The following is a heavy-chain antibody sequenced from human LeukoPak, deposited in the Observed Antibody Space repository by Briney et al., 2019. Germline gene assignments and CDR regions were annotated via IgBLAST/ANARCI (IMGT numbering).Heavy chain of an antibody. D-gene: IGHD3-3*01. Sequence: SETLSLTCAVYGGSFSGYYWSWIRQPPGKGLEWIGEINHSGSTNYNPSLKSRVTISVDTSKNQFSLKLSPVTAADTAVYYCARGVHDFWSGYPWFDPWGQGTLVTVSS. CDR1: GGSFSGYY. CDR2: INHSGST. V-gene: IGHV4-34*01. J-gene: IGHJ5*02. CDR3: ARGVHDFWSGYPWFDP.